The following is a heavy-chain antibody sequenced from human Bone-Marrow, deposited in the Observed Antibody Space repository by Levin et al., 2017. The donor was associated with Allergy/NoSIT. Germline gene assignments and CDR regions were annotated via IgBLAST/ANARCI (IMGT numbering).Heavy chain of an antibody. V-gene: IGHV3-23*01. CDR2: ISGSGDST. CDR1: GFTFSNYA. CDR3: AKDRDFYGSGSLGN. Sequence: GGSLRLSCAASGFTFSNYAMSWVRQAPGKGLEWVSGISGSGDSTYDGDSVKGRFTISRDNSKNTPYLQMNRLRAEDTAVYYCAKDRDFYGSGSLGNWGQGTLVTVSS. D-gene: IGHD3-10*01. J-gene: IGHJ4*02.